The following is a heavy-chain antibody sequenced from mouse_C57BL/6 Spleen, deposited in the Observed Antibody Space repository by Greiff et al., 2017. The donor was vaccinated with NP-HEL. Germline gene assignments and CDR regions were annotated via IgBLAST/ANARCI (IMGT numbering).Heavy chain of an antibody. CDR3: ARSGDVAWFAY. V-gene: IGHV1-26*01. CDR2: INPNNGGT. Sequence: EVQLQQSGPELVKPGASVKISCKASGYTFTDYYMNWVKQSHGKSLEWIGDINPNNGGTSYNQKFKGKATLTVDKSSSTAYMELRSLTSEDSAVYYCARSGDVAWFAYWGQGTLVTVSA. J-gene: IGHJ3*01. CDR1: GYTFTDYY. D-gene: IGHD3-1*01.